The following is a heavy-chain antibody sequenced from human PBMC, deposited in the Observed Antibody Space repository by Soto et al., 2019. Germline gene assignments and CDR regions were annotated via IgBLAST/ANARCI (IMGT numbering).Heavy chain of an antibody. V-gene: IGHV1-18*01. Sequence: ASVKVSCKTSGYTFTSYGISWVRQAPGQGLERMGWISAYNGNTNYAQKLQGRVTMTTDTSTSTAYMELRSLRSDDTAVYYCARGGYYDSSGYNWFDPWGQGTLVTVSS. CDR1: GYTFTSYG. CDR2: ISAYNGNT. CDR3: ARGGYYDSSGYNWFDP. J-gene: IGHJ5*02. D-gene: IGHD3-22*01.